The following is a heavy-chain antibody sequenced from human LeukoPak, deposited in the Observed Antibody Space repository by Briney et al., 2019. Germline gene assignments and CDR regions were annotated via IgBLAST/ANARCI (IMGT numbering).Heavy chain of an antibody. J-gene: IGHJ5*02. CDR3: ARAPLGYNWFDP. Sequence: ASVEVSCKASGYTFTGYYMHWVRQAPGQGLEWMGRINPNSGGTNYAQKFQGRVTMTKDTSISTGYMELSRLRSDDTAVYYCARAPLGYNWFDPWGQGTLVTVSS. CDR1: GYTFTGYY. D-gene: IGHD3-10*01. V-gene: IGHV1-2*06. CDR2: INPNSGGT.